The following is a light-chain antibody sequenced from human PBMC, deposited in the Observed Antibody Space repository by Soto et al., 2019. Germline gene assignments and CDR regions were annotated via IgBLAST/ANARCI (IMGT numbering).Light chain of an antibody. CDR1: SSNIGAGYD. CDR2: GNS. V-gene: IGLV1-40*01. Sequence: QSVLTQPASVSGAPGQRGTISCTGSSSNIGAGYDVHRYQHLPGTAPKLLIYGNSNRPSGVPDRFSGAKSGTSASLAITGLQAEEEADYYCPSYDSSLSGWVFGGGTKLTVL. J-gene: IGLJ3*02. CDR3: PSYDSSLSGWV.